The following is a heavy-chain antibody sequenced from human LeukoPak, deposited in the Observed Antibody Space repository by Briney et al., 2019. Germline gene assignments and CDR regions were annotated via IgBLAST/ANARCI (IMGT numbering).Heavy chain of an antibody. V-gene: IGHV3-21*01. CDR1: GFTFSSYS. J-gene: IGHJ4*02. D-gene: IGHD4-17*01. Sequence: GGSLRLSCAASGFTFSSYSMNWVRQAPGKGLEWVSSISSSASYIYYADSVKGRFTISKDNAKNSLYLQMNSLRAEDTAVYYCARAGGSTVSHSDYWGQGTLVTVSS. CDR3: ARAGGSTVSHSDY. CDR2: ISSSASYI.